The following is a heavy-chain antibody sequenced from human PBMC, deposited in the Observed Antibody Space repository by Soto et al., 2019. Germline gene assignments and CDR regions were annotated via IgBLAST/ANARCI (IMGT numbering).Heavy chain of an antibody. CDR1: GFTFSSYA. J-gene: IGHJ4*02. Sequence: QVQLVESGGGVVQPGRSLRLSCAASGFTFSSYAMHWVRQAPGKGLEWVAVISYDGSNKYYADSVKGRFTIPRDNSKNPLYLQRNSRRAEDTAVYYCASGWVDSRRAYYWGQGSLVTVSS. D-gene: IGHD1-26*01. CDR2: ISYDGSNK. V-gene: IGHV3-30-3*01. CDR3: ASGWVDSRRAYY.